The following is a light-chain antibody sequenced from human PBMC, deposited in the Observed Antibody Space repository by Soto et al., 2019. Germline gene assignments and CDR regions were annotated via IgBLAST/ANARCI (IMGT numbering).Light chain of an antibody. CDR3: QQYGSSLTWT. Sequence: EIVMTQSPAPLSVSPGERATLSCRASQSVSSNLAWYQQKPGHAPRLLIYGASIRATGIPARFSGSGSRTEFTLTISSLQSEDFAIYYCQQYGSSLTWTFGQGNKVDIK. CDR2: GAS. CDR1: QSVSSN. V-gene: IGKV3-15*01. J-gene: IGKJ1*01.